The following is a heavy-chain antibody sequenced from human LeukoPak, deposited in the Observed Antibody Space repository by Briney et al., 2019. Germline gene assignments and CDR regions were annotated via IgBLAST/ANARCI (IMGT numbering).Heavy chain of an antibody. D-gene: IGHD5-24*01. V-gene: IGHV4-59*01. CDR2: IYYGGGT. CDR1: GSFSSSYY. J-gene: IGHJ4*02. CDR3: ARSRGYNPFDL. Sequence: SETLSLTCTVSGSFSSSYYWNWIRQSPGKGLECLGHIYYGGGTKYNPSLKSRVTISVDTSKKQFSLKLTSVTAADTALYYCARSRGYNPFDLWGQGTLVTVPS.